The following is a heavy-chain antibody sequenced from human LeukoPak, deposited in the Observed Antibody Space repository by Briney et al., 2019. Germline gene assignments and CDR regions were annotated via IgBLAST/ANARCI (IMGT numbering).Heavy chain of an antibody. CDR2: IKVDGSEG. V-gene: IGHV3-7*01. CDR1: GCTFSTYW. J-gene: IGHJ4*02. D-gene: IGHD6-19*01. Sequence: GGSLRLSCAASGCTFSTYWMTWVRQVPGKGLEGVANIKVDGSEGYYVASVKGRFTISRSNAKNSVYLQMNSLRAEDTAVYYCARDRGWQTFDYWGQGTLVTVSS. CDR3: ARDRGWQTFDY.